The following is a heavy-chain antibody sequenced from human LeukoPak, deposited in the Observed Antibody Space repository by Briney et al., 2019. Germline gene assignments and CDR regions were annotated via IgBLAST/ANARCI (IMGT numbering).Heavy chain of an antibody. CDR3: ASSTVTDTGFDY. J-gene: IGHJ4*02. V-gene: IGHV4-59*11. Sequence: SETLSLTCTVSGGSISSHYWSWIRQPPGKGLEWIGYIYYSGSTKCNPSLKSRVTISVDTSKNQFSLKVSSVTAADTAVYYCASSTVTDTGFDYWGQGTLVTVSS. D-gene: IGHD4-11*01. CDR2: IYYSGST. CDR1: GGSISSHY.